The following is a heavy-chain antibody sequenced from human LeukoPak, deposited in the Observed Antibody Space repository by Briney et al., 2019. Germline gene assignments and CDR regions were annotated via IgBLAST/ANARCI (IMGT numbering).Heavy chain of an antibody. CDR1: GGSISSYY. CDR3: ARDRRWLPREFYAFDI. CDR2: IYYSGST. D-gene: IGHD5-24*01. J-gene: IGHJ3*02. V-gene: IGHV4-59*01. Sequence: SETLSLTCTVSGGSISSYYCSRIRKPPGKWLELIWHIYYSGSTNYNPSLKSRVTISVDTSKNQFSLKLSSVTAADTAVYYCARDRRWLPREFYAFDIWGQGTMVTVSS.